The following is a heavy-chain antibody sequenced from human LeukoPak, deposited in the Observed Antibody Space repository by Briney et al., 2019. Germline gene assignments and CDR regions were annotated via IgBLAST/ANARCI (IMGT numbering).Heavy chain of an antibody. CDR2: ISSSSSYI. V-gene: IGHV3-21*04. D-gene: IGHD1-26*01. Sequence: GGSLRLSCAASGFTFSSYCMDWVRQTPGKGLEWVSSISSSSSYIYYADSVKGRFTISRDDSKKTLYLQMNSLRAEDTAVYYCAKFSGSYYGRDQFDYWGQGTLVTVSS. CDR1: GFTFSSYC. CDR3: AKFSGSYYGRDQFDY. J-gene: IGHJ4*02.